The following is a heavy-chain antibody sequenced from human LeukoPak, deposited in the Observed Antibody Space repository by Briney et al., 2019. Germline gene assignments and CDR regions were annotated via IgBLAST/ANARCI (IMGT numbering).Heavy chain of an antibody. Sequence: PGGSLRLSCAASGFTFSGSVMHWVRQASGKGLEWVGRIRSKANSYATAYAASAKGRFTISRDDSKNTAYLQMNSLKTEDTAVYYCARLWGDCGGVCYSHDFWAQSTLVPVSS. CDR2: IRSKANSYAT. V-gene: IGHV3-73*01. CDR1: GFTFSGSV. J-gene: IGHJ1*01. D-gene: IGHD2-21*02. CDR3: ARLWGDCGGVCYSHDF.